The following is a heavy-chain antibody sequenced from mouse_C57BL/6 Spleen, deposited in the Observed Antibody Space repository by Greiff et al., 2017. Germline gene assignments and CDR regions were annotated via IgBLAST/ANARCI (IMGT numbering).Heavy chain of an antibody. CDR2: ISSGGSYT. V-gene: IGHV5-6*02. D-gene: IGHD3-2*02. CDR3: ARQGDSSGYDAMDY. J-gene: IGHJ4*01. Sequence: EVMLVESGGDLVKPGGSLKLSCAASGFTFSSYGMSWVRQTPDKRLEWVATISSGGSYTYYPDSVKGRFTISRDNAKNTRYLQMSSLKSEDTAMYYWARQGDSSGYDAMDYWGQGTSVTVSS. CDR1: GFTFSSYG.